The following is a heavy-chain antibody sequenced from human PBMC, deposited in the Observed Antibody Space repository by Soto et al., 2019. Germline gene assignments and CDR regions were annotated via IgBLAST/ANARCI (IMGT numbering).Heavy chain of an antibody. J-gene: IGHJ4*02. CDR1: GFTFRVYG. CDR3: AQEAPGGWHFFDT. CDR2: ISYDGNKK. V-gene: IGHV3-30*18. Sequence: SLRLSCAASGFTFRVYGMHWVRQAPGKGLEWVADISYDGNKKYYTDSAKGRFTISRDNSKNTLYLQMNSLRTEDTALYYCAQEAPGGWHFFDTWGQGTLVTVSS. D-gene: IGHD6-19*01.